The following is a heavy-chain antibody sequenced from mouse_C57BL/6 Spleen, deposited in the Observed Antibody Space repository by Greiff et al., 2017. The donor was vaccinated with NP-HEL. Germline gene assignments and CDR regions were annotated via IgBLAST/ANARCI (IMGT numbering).Heavy chain of an antibody. D-gene: IGHD2-3*01. V-gene: IGHV5-4*03. Sequence: EVKVVESGGGLVKPGGSLKLSCAASGFTFSSYAMSWVRQTPEKRLEWVATISDGGSYTYYPDNVKGRFTISRDNAKNNLYLQMSHLKSEDTAMYYCARDYDGLAYWGQGTLVTVSA. CDR2: ISDGGSYT. CDR1: GFTFSSYA. J-gene: IGHJ3*01. CDR3: ARDYDGLAY.